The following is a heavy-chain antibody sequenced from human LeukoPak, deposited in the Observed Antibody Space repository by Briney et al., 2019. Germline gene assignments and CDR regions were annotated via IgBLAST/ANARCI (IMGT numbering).Heavy chain of an antibody. V-gene: IGHV3-23*01. J-gene: IGHJ4*02. CDR2: ISGSGGST. D-gene: IGHD6-13*01. CDR1: GFTFSSNA. CDR3: AKLIAAAGTFDY. Sequence: PGGSLRLSCAASGFTFSSNAMSWFRQAPAKGLEWVSAISGSGGSTYYADSVKGRFTISRDNSKNTLYLQMNSLRAEDTAVYYCAKLIAAAGTFDYWGQGTLVTVSS.